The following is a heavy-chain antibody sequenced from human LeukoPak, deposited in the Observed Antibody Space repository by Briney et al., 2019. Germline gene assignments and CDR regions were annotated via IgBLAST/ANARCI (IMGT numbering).Heavy chain of an antibody. CDR2: ISYDGSNK. CDR3: ARDLDDILTGAYYYYCGLDV. V-gene: IGHV3-30*04. J-gene: IGHJ6*04. CDR1: GFTFSSYA. D-gene: IGHD3-9*01. Sequence: PGRSLRLSCAASGFTFSSYAMHWVRQAPGKGLEWVAVISYDGSNKYYADSVKGRFTISRDNSKNTLYLQMNSLRAEDTAVYYCARDLDDILTGAYYYYCGLDVWGKGTTVTVSS.